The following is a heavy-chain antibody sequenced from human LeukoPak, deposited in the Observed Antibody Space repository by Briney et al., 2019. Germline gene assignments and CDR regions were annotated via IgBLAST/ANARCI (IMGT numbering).Heavy chain of an antibody. Sequence: SETLSLTCTVSGGSIRSYYWSWIRQPPGKGLGWIGYIYYSGSTNYNPSLKSRVTISVDTSKNQFSLKLSSVTAADTAVYYCARSYSSGWYAGVHDYWGQGTLVTVSS. CDR2: IYYSGST. CDR3: ARSYSSGWYAGVHDY. D-gene: IGHD6-19*01. V-gene: IGHV4-59*01. J-gene: IGHJ4*02. CDR1: GGSIRSYY.